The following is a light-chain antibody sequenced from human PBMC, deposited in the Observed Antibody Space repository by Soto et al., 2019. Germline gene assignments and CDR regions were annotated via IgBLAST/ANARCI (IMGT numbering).Light chain of an antibody. Sequence: EIVLTQSPATLSLSPGERATLSCRASQSVSSYLAWYQQKPGQAPRLLIYDASNRATGIPARLSGSGSGTDFTLTISSLEPEDFAVYYCQQRSSWPLTFGQGTRLEIK. CDR1: QSVSSY. J-gene: IGKJ5*01. CDR2: DAS. CDR3: QQRSSWPLT. V-gene: IGKV3-11*01.